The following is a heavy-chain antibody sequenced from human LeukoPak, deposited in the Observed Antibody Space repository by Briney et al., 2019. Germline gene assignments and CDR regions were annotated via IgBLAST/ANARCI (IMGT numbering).Heavy chain of an antibody. CDR2: IKPDGSEK. Sequence: GGSLRLSCATSGFTFSSHWMSWVRQAPGKGLEWVANIKPDGSEKYPVDSVKGRFTVTRDNAKNSLYLQMNRLRDEDSAVYYCARAPAFGTVDYWGQGTLVTVSS. V-gene: IGHV3-7*01. CDR1: GFTFSSHW. D-gene: IGHD3-16*01. J-gene: IGHJ4*02. CDR3: ARAPAFGTVDY.